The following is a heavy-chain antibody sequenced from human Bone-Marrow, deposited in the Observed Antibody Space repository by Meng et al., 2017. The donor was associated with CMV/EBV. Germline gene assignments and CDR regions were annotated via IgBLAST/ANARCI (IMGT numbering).Heavy chain of an antibody. CDR3: ARDPLYYGSGSYPH. V-gene: IGHV4-30-4*08. D-gene: IGHD3-10*01. Sequence: LRLCCTVSGGSISSGDYYWNWIRQPPGKGLEWIGYIYYSGSAYYNPSLQSRLTISIDTSKNQFSLRLSSVTAADTAFYYCARDPLYYGSGSYPHWGQGKLVHVSS. CDR1: GGSISSGDYY. CDR2: IYYSGSA. J-gene: IGHJ4*02.